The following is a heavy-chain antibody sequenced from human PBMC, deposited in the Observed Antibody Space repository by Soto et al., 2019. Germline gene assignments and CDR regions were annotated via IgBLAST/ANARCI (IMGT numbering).Heavy chain of an antibody. D-gene: IGHD2-15*01. CDR2: ISGSGGTT. CDR3: ARGQGIVMFPVPVGIVNRPKPTGFDY. CDR1: GFTFSSYA. J-gene: IGHJ4*02. Sequence: EVQLLESGGGLARPGGALRLCCTASGFTFSSYAMTWVRQAPGKGLAWVSGISGSGGTTHYTDAVKGRFTVSRDNSNNTVCLQMNSLRVEDTAVYYCARGQGIVMFPVPVGIVNRPKPTGFDYWGQGTLVTVST. V-gene: IGHV3-23*01.